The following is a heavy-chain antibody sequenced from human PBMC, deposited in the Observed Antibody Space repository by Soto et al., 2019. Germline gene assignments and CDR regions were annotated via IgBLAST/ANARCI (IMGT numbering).Heavy chain of an antibody. CDR3: ATEEHIVVVTAIPSFDY. CDR1: GFTFSSYA. J-gene: IGHJ4*02. Sequence: GGSLRLSCAASGFTFSSYAMSWVRQAPGKGLEWVSAISGSGGSTYYADSVKGRFTISRDNSKNTLYLQMNSLRAEDTAVYYCATEEHIVVVTAIPSFDYWGEGTLVTVSS. V-gene: IGHV3-23*01. D-gene: IGHD2-21*02. CDR2: ISGSGGST.